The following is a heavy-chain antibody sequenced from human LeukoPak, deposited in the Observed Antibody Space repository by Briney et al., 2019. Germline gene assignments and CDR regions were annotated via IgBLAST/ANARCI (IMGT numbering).Heavy chain of an antibody. CDR1: GGSISSYY. J-gene: IGHJ3*02. Sequence: SETLSLTCTVSGGSISSYYWSWIRQPAGKGLEWIGRIYTSGSTNYNPSLKSRVTMSVDTSKNQFSLKLSSVTAADTAVYYCARDYRFGTSDAFDIWGQGTMVTVSS. D-gene: IGHD3-10*01. CDR3: ARDYRFGTSDAFDI. CDR2: IYTSGST. V-gene: IGHV4-4*07.